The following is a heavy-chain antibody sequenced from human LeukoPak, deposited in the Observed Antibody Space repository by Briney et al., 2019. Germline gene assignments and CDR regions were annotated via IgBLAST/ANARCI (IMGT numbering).Heavy chain of an antibody. CDR2: MNPNSGNT. D-gene: IGHD2-15*01. V-gene: IGHV1-8*01. CDR1: GYTFTNYD. J-gene: IGHJ4*02. CDR3: ARRDCDGGGCFEFLSLAFDS. Sequence: ASAKVSCKTSGYTFTNYDINWVRQTAGQGLEWMGWMNPNSGNTGYAQKLQGRVTMTRNTSIMTAYMELTSLTFEDTAVYCCARRDCDGGGCFEFLSLAFDSWGQGSLVTVSS.